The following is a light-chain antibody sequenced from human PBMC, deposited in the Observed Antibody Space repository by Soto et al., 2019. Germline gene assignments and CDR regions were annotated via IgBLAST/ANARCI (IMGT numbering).Light chain of an antibody. J-gene: IGKJ1*01. V-gene: IGKV4-1*01. CDR1: QSVLYSSNTKNY. CDR2: WAS. Sequence: DIVLTQSPDSLAVSLGERATINCKSSQSVLYSSNTKNYLAWYQQKPGQPPKLLIYWASTLESGVPDRYSDGGPEPDFSLTIRGLQSDTVAGYQCEQDADSPPRTFGPGTKVDI. CDR3: EQDADSPPRT.